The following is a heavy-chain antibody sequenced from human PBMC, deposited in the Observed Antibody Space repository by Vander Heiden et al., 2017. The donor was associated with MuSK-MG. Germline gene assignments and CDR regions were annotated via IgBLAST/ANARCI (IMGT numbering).Heavy chain of an antibody. Sequence: EVQLVESGGGLVQPGRSLRLSCAASGFTFDDYAMHWVRQAPGKGLEWVSGISWNSGSIGYADSVKGRFTISRDNAKNSLYLQMNSLRAEDMALYYCAKSPGRWLQSGPDDAFDIWGQGTMVTVSS. CDR1: GFTFDDYA. CDR3: AKSPGRWLQSGPDDAFDI. CDR2: ISWNSGSI. D-gene: IGHD5-12*01. V-gene: IGHV3-9*03. J-gene: IGHJ3*02.